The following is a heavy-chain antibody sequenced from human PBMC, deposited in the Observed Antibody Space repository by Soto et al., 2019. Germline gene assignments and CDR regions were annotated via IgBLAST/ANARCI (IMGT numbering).Heavy chain of an antibody. V-gene: IGHV1-18*01. CDR1: GYTFTSYG. Sequence: QVHLVQSGPEVKKPGASVRVSCKASGYTFTSYGITWARQAPGQGLEWMGWISAHNGNTDYAQKLQGRVIVTRDTSTSTAYMELRSLSSDDTAVYYCARGRYGDYWGQGALVTVSS. D-gene: IGHD1-1*01. CDR3: ARGRYGDY. CDR2: ISAHNGNT. J-gene: IGHJ4*02.